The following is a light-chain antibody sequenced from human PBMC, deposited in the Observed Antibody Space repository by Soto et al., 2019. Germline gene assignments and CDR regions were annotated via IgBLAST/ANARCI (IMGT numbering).Light chain of an antibody. CDR1: SSDVGSYNY. V-gene: IGLV2-14*01. CDR3: SSYTTTTTLV. CDR2: DVN. J-gene: IGLJ1*01. Sequence: QSVLTQPASVSGSPGHSITISCTGTSSDVGSYNYVSWYQQHPGKAPKLMIYDVNNWPSGFSNRFSGSKSGNTASLTISGLQAEDEADYFCSSYTTTTTLVFGTGTRVNVL.